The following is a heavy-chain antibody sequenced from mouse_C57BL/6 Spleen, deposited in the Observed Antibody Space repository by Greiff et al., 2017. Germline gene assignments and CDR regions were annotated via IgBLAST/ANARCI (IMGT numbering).Heavy chain of an antibody. CDR3: ATYSSWFAY. CDR2: ISYDGSN. V-gene: IGHV3-6*01. J-gene: IGHJ3*01. D-gene: IGHD2-12*01. CDR1: GYSITSGYY. Sequence: EVKLVESGPGLVKPSQSLSLTCSVTGYSITSGYYWNWIRQFPGNKLEWMGYISYDGSNNYNPSLKNRISITRDTSKNQFFLKLNSVTTEDTATYYCATYSSWFAYWGQGTLVTVSA.